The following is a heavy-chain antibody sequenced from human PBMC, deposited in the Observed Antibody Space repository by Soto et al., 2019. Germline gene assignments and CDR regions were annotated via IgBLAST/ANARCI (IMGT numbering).Heavy chain of an antibody. D-gene: IGHD1-1*01. J-gene: IGHJ4*02. CDR2: INAGNGNT. V-gene: IGHV1-3*01. CDR3: ARDSDGATTGWSVYCFAY. Sequence: ASVKVSCKASGYTFTGYAMHWVRQAPGQRLEWMGWINAGNGNTKYSQKFQGRVTITRDTSASTAYMELSSLRSEDTAVYYCARDSDGATTGWSVYCFAYWGQGTLVTVAS. CDR1: GYTFTGYA.